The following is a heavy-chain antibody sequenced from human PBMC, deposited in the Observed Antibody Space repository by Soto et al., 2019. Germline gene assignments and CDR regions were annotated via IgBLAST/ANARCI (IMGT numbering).Heavy chain of an antibody. CDR1: GLTFSSHA. CDR2: ISGSGAST. Sequence: EVQLLESGGDLVQPGGSLRLSCETSGLTFSSHAMSWVRQAPGKGLEWVSSISGSGASTHYADSVKGRFTISRDNSKNTLSLQMSSLRVEDTAIYYCAKRFDYGDDDAFDIWGQGTMVSVSS. V-gene: IGHV3-23*01. CDR3: AKRFDYGDDDAFDI. D-gene: IGHD4-17*01. J-gene: IGHJ3*02.